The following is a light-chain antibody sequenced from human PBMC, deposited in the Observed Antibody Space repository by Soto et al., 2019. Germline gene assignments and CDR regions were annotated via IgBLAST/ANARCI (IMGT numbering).Light chain of an antibody. V-gene: IGKV3-11*01. CDR3: QQLSNWPPLT. CDR1: QSVSSY. J-gene: IGKJ4*01. Sequence: EIVLTQSPATLSLSPGERATLSCRASQSVSSYLAWYQQKPGQAPSLLIYDASNRATGIPARFSGSGSGTDFTLTISSLEPEDFAVYYCQQLSNWPPLTFGGGTKVEIK. CDR2: DAS.